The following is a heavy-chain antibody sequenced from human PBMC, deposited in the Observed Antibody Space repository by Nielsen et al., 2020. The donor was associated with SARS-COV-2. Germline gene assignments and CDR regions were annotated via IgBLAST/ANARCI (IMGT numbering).Heavy chain of an antibody. D-gene: IGHD3-10*01. Sequence: WLRQPPGKGLECVSSISSSSSYIYYADSVKGRFTISRDNAKNSLYLQMNSLRAEDTAVYYCARDGRGYYYGSGSYRGMDVWGQGTTVTVSS. CDR2: ISSSSSYI. CDR3: ARDGRGYYYGSGSYRGMDV. J-gene: IGHJ6*02. V-gene: IGHV3-21*01.